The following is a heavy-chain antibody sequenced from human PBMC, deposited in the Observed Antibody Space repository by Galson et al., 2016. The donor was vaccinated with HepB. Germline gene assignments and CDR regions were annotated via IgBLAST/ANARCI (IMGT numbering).Heavy chain of an antibody. CDR1: GLTFSDHY. CDR3: ASYYGDYSSSAFDP. D-gene: IGHD4-17*01. J-gene: IGHJ3*01. V-gene: IGHV3-72*01. CDR2: SRNRANSYTT. Sequence: SLRLSCAASGLTFSDHYLHWVRQAPGKGLEWAGRSRNRANSYTTEYAASVEGRFTISRDNSRNSLYLQMNYLKSEDTAVYYCASYYGDYSSSAFDPWGQGTMVTVSS.